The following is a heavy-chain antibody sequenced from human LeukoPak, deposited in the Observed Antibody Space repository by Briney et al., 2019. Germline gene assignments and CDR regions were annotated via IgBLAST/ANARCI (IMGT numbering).Heavy chain of an antibody. J-gene: IGHJ6*02. Sequence: SVKVSCKASGGTFSSYAISWVRQAPGQGLEWMGGIIPIFGTANYAQKFQGRVTITADGSTSTAYMELSSLRSEDTAVYYCARVYGSGKPWYYYYGMDVWGQGTTVTVSS. V-gene: IGHV1-69*13. CDR3: ARVYGSGKPWYYYYGMDV. CDR2: IIPIFGTA. D-gene: IGHD3-10*01. CDR1: GGTFSSYA.